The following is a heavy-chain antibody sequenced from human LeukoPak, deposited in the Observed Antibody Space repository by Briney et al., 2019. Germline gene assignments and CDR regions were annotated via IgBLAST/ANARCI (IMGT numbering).Heavy chain of an antibody. J-gene: IGHJ3*02. CDR2: IDARSGIT. D-gene: IGHD3-3*01. CDR3: ARTYDFGRGPPGDAFDN. CDR1: GFTFRIFG. Sequence: GGSLRLSCAASGFTFRIFGLNWVRQAPGKGPEWISYIDARSGITYYADSVQGRFTISRDDARESVFLQMDGLRVDDTAVYYCARTYDFGRGPPGDAFDNWGPGTWVIVSS. V-gene: IGHV3-48*04.